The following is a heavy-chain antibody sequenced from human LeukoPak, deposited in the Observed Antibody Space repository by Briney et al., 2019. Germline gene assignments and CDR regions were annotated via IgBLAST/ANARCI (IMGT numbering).Heavy chain of an antibody. J-gene: IGHJ4*02. Sequence: SETLSLTCTVSGGSISSYYWSWIRQPPGKGLEWIGYIYYSGSTNYNPSLKSRVTISVDTSKNQFSLKLSSVTAADTAVYYCARARYGDYENWGQGTLVTVSS. CDR1: GGSISSYY. D-gene: IGHD4-17*01. V-gene: IGHV4-59*01. CDR3: ARARYGDYEN. CDR2: IYYSGST.